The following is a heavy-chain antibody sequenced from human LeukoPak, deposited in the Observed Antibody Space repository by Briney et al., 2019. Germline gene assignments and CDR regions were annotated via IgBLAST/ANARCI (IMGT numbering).Heavy chain of an antibody. Sequence: PGGSLRLSCATSGFTFSDYWMNWFRQPPGKGPEWVAIIKQDGSQAHYVDFVKGRFTISRDNDKSSLFLQMNSLRDEDTAVYYCARGQRWLSDSWGQGIQVTVTS. CDR1: GFTFSDYW. CDR2: IKQDGSQA. D-gene: IGHD3-9*01. J-gene: IGHJ4*02. CDR3: ARGQRWLSDS. V-gene: IGHV3-7*03.